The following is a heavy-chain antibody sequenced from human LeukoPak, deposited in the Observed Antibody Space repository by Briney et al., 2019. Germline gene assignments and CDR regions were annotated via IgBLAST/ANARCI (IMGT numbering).Heavy chain of an antibody. V-gene: IGHV3-74*01. J-gene: IGHJ4*02. CDR2: VNSDGSDT. CDR1: GFTFSNYW. Sequence: GSLRPACAASGFTFSNYWMHWVRQAPGKGLVWVSRVNSDGSDTTYADSVKGRFTISRDNAKNTVYLQMNSLRAEDTAVYYCAGLEYRADYWGQGDLVSVSS. CDR3: AGLEYRADY. D-gene: IGHD1-1*01.